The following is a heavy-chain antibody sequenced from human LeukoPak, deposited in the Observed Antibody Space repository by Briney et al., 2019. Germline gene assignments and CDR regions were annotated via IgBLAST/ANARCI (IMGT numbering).Heavy chain of an antibody. Sequence: GGSLRLSCAASGFIVSTHYMSWVRQAPGKGLEWVSVIYSGGSTYYADSVKGRFTISRDNSKNTLYLQMDSLRPEDTAVYYCVKKHDYYTSEPFYVWWYFDLWGRGALVTVSS. D-gene: IGHD3-22*01. CDR3: VKKHDYYTSEPFYVWWYFDL. V-gene: IGHV3-66*02. CDR2: IYSGGST. CDR1: GFIVSTHY. J-gene: IGHJ2*01.